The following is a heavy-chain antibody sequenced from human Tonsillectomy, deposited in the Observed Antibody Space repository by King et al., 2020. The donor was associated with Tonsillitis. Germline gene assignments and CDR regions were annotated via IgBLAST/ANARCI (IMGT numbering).Heavy chain of an antibody. Sequence: VQLQESGPGLVKPSETLSLTCTVSGGSISSYYWSWIRQPPGKGLEWIGYIYYSGSTNYNPSLKSRVTISVDTSKNQFSLKLSSVTAADTAVYYCARRADSSSWSGNYFDYWGQGTLVTVSS. CDR1: GGSISSYY. CDR3: ARRADSSSWSGNYFDY. D-gene: IGHD6-13*01. J-gene: IGHJ4*02. CDR2: IYYSGST. V-gene: IGHV4-59*01.